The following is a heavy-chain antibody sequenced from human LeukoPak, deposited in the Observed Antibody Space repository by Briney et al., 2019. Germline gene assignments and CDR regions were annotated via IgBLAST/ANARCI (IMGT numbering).Heavy chain of an antibody. CDR1: GFTFSSYE. Sequence: GGSLRLSCAASGFTFSSYEMNWVRQAPGRGLEWVSYISSSGSTIYYADSVKGRFTISRDNAKNSLYLQMNSLRAEDTAVYYCAREQWLVRYYYYGMDVWGQGTTVTVSS. J-gene: IGHJ6*02. D-gene: IGHD6-19*01. V-gene: IGHV3-48*03. CDR2: ISSSGSTI. CDR3: AREQWLVRYYYYGMDV.